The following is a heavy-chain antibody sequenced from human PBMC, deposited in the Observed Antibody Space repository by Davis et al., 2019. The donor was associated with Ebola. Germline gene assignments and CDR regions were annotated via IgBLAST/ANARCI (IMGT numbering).Heavy chain of an antibody. V-gene: IGHV4-59*01. CDR2: IYYSGST. D-gene: IGHD6-6*01. Sequence: MPSETLSLTCTVSGGSISSYYWSWIRQPPGKGLEWIGYIYYSGSTNYNPSLKSRVTISVDTSKNQFSLKLSSVTAADTAVYYCARAYSSSSQFHFDYWGQGTLVTVSS. CDR1: GGSISSYY. CDR3: ARAYSSSSQFHFDY. J-gene: IGHJ4*02.